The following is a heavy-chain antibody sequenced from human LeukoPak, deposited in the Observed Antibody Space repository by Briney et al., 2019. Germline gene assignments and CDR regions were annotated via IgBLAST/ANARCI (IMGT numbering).Heavy chain of an antibody. CDR1: GFTFSSYG. J-gene: IGHJ4*02. V-gene: IGHV3-30*18. CDR2: ISYDGSNK. D-gene: IGHD6-19*01. CDR3: AKATAVAGC. Sequence: GGSLRLSCAASGFTFSSYGMHWVRQAPGKGLEWVAVISYDGSNKYYADSVKGRFTISRDNSKNTLYLQMNSLRAEDTAVYYCAKATAVAGCWGQGTLVTVSS.